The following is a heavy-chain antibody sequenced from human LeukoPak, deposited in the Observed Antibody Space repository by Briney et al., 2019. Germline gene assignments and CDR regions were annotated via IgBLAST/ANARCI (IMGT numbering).Heavy chain of an antibody. CDR3: ATNSREAVRPDDGFDI. CDR1: GGTFSSYA. V-gene: IGHV1-69*13. J-gene: IGHJ3*02. D-gene: IGHD6-6*01. Sequence: SVKVSCKASGGTFSSYAISWVRQAPGQGLEWMGGIIPIFGTANDAQKFQGRVTITADESTSTAYVELSSLRSEDTAVYYCATNSREAVRPDDGFDIWGQGTMVTVSS. CDR2: IIPIFGTA.